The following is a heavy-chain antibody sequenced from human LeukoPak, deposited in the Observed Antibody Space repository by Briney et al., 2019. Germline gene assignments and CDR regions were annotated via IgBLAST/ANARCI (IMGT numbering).Heavy chain of an antibody. J-gene: IGHJ4*02. CDR2: ISWNSGSI. V-gene: IGHV3-9*03. CDR1: GFTFDDYA. CDR3: AKDRRGSYRSFDY. Sequence: GGSLRLSCAASGFTFDDYAMHWVRQAPGKGLEWVSGISWNSGSIGYADSVKGRFTISRDNAKNSLYLQTNSLRAEDMALYYCAKDRRGSYRSFDYWGQGTLVTVSS. D-gene: IGHD3-16*02.